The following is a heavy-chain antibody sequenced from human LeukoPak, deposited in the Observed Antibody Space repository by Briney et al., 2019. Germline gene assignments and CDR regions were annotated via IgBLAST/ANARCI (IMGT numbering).Heavy chain of an antibody. J-gene: IGHJ4*02. Sequence: GGSLRLSCAASGFTFSSYDMNWVRQAPGKGPEWVSYISSRGTTMYYADSVKGRFTISRDNAKKSLDLQMNSLRAEDTAVYYCARARGGDCYSDYWGQGTLVTVSS. CDR2: ISSRGTTM. CDR1: GFTFSSYD. V-gene: IGHV3-48*01. D-gene: IGHD2-21*02. CDR3: ARARGGDCYSDY.